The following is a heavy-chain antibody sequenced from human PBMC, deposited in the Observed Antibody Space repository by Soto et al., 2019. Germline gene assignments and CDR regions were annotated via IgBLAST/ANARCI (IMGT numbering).Heavy chain of an antibody. V-gene: IGHV6-1*01. J-gene: IGHJ6*02. CDR1: GDSVSSNSAA. CDR2: TYYRSKWYN. Sequence: PSQTLSLTCAISGDSVSSNSAAWNWIRQSPSRGLEWLGRTYYRSKWYNDYAVSVKIRITINPDTSKNQFSLQLNSVTPEDTAVYYCARARGGCSGGSCYSGYYYYYYGMDVWGQGTTVTVSS. CDR3: ARARGGCSGGSCYSGYYYYYYGMDV. D-gene: IGHD2-15*01.